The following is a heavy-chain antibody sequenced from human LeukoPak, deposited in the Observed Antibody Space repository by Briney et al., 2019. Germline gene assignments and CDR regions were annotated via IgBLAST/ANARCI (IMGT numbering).Heavy chain of an antibody. Sequence: SVKVSCKASGGTFSSYAISWVRQAPGQGLEWMGGIIPIFGTANYAQKFQGRVTITTDESTSTAYLELSSLSSEDKAVYYCAREGNWNYRGGNWFDPWGQGTLVTVSS. CDR2: IIPIFGTA. V-gene: IGHV1-69*05. CDR3: AREGNWNYRGGNWFDP. CDR1: GGTFSSYA. D-gene: IGHD1-7*01. J-gene: IGHJ5*02.